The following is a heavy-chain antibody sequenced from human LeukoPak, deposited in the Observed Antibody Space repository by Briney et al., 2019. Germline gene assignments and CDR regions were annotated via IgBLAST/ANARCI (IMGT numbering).Heavy chain of an antibody. Sequence: GGSLRLSCAASGFTFSSYAMHWVRQAPGKGLEWVAVISYDGSNKYYADSVKGRFTISRDNSKNTLYLQMNSLRAEDTAVYYCARDLYGIAGQYWGQGTLVTVSS. CDR2: ISYDGSNK. D-gene: IGHD6-13*01. CDR3: ARDLYGIAGQY. J-gene: IGHJ4*02. CDR1: GFTFSSYA. V-gene: IGHV3-30-3*01.